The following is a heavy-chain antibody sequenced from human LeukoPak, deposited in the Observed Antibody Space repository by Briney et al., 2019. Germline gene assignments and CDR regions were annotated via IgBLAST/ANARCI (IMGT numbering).Heavy chain of an antibody. V-gene: IGHV3-23*01. Sequence: PGGSLRLSCAASGFTFSSYAMSWVRQAPGKGLEWVSAISGSGGSTYYADSVKGRFTISRDYSKNTLYLQMNSLRAEDTAVYYCTKDRRVYGDYEVYWGQGILVTVSS. CDR3: TKDRRVYGDYEVY. CDR2: ISGSGGST. CDR1: GFTFSSYA. D-gene: IGHD4-17*01. J-gene: IGHJ4*02.